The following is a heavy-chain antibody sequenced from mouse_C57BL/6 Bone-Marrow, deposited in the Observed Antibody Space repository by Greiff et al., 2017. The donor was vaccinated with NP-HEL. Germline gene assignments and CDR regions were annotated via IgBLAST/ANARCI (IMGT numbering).Heavy chain of an antibody. CDR1: GFTFTDYY. CDR2: IRNKANGYTT. V-gene: IGHV7-3*01. J-gene: IGHJ2*01. Sequence: DVMLVESGGGLVQPGGSLSLSCAASGFTFTDYYMSWVRQPPGKALEWLGFIRNKANGYTTEYSASVKGRFTISRDNSQSILYLQMNALRAEDSATYYCARWGNWAFDYWGQGTTLTVSS. D-gene: IGHD4-1*01. CDR3: ARWGNWAFDY.